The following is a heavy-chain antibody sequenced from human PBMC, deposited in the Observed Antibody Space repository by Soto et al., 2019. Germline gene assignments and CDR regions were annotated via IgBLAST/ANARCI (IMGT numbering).Heavy chain of an antibody. Sequence: PGGSLRLSCVGSGFTFSSFWMTWVRQAPGKGLELVADIKQDANDTYYVDSVKGRFTISRDNAKNSVFLQMNSLRADDTAVYYCTRVDYDFWSGYPALYYYGMGVWGQGTTVTVSS. CDR2: IKQDANDT. V-gene: IGHV3-7*03. D-gene: IGHD3-3*01. CDR3: TRVDYDFWSGYPALYYYGMGV. J-gene: IGHJ6*02. CDR1: GFTFSSFW.